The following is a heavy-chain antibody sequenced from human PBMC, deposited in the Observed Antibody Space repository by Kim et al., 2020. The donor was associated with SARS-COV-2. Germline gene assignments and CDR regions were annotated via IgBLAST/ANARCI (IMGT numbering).Heavy chain of an antibody. Sequence: PVKGRFTISRDDSKNTLYLQMNSLKTEDTAVYYCTTDYWPRGSSWYDFDYWGQGTLVTVSS. CDR3: TTDYWPRGSSWYDFDY. V-gene: IGHV3-15*01. J-gene: IGHJ4*02. D-gene: IGHD6-13*01.